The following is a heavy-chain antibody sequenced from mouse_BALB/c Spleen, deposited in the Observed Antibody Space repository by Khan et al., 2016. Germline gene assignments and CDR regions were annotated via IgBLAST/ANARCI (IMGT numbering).Heavy chain of an antibody. D-gene: IGHD2-14*01. Sequence: EVQLQESGPGLVKPSQSLSLTCTVTGYSITSDYAWNWNRQFPGNKLEWMGYISYSGSTSYNPSLKSRISITRDTSKNQFFLQLNSVTPEDTATYYCASYRYYWYCDVWGAGTTVTVSS. J-gene: IGHJ1*01. CDR1: GYSITSDYA. CDR2: ISYSGST. V-gene: IGHV3-2*02. CDR3: ASYRYYWYCDV.